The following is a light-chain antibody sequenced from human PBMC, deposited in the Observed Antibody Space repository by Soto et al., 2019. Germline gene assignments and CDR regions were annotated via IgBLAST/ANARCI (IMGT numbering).Light chain of an antibody. J-gene: IGKJ1*01. CDR2: GAS. CDR1: QTISSW. Sequence: DIQMPQPPTPPPASVEEGTPITCPASQTISSWLAWYQQKPGKAPRLLIYGASNLHSGVPSRFSGSGSVTDFTLTIISRQAEDFAADYCRQDYGCPRTFGQGTKVDIK. CDR3: RQDYGCPRT. V-gene: IGKV1-12*01.